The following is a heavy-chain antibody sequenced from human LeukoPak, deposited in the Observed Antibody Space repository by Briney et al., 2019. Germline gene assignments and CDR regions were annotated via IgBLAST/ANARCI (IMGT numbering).Heavy chain of an antibody. D-gene: IGHD2-2*01. V-gene: IGHV4-39*02. J-gene: IGHJ4*02. CDR2: LHFSGTP. Sequence: SETLTLACSVSDDSIRTNSYYWAWIRQPPGKGLEWVGSLHFSGTPYYSPSLSSRVTVSRYTSKNYFSLNLKSVTATDTGVYFCTRGGDAHKLGNFWGPGILVTVSS. CDR3: TRGGDAHKLGNF. CDR1: DDSIRTNSYY.